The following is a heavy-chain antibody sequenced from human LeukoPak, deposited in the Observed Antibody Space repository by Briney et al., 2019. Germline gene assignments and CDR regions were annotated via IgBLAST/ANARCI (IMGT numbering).Heavy chain of an antibody. J-gene: IGHJ4*02. D-gene: IGHD3-22*01. CDR2: ISSGSIYA. CDR3: ARESYDRSGNYPRDFDS. V-gene: IGHV3-21*01. Sequence: KPGGSLTLSCAASGFTFSRHGMNWGRQAPGKGLEWISSISSGSIYAHYSDSVEGRFSNSRDDANSFLYLQMSSLRAEDTAVYYCARESYDRSGNYPRDFDSWGQGTLVTVSS. CDR1: GFTFSRHG.